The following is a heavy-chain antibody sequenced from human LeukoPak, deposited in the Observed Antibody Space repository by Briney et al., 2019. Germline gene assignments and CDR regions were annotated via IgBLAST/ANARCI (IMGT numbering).Heavy chain of an antibody. D-gene: IGHD1-26*01. CDR1: GGSISSYY. V-gene: IGHV4-4*07. J-gene: IGHJ6*02. CDR3: ARDPLVGATTRYYYYGMDV. CDR2: IYTSGST. Sequence: SETLSLNCTVSGGSISSYYWGWIRQPAGQGLEWIGRIYTSGSTNYNPSLKSRVTMSVDTSKNQFSLKLSSVTAADTAVYYCARDPLVGATTRYYYYGMDVWGQGTTVTVSS.